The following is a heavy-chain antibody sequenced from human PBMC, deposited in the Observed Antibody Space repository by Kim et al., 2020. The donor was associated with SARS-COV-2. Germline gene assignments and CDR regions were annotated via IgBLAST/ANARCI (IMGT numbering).Heavy chain of an antibody. CDR2: SYYSGTT. Sequence: SETLSLTCDVSGDSISNEGSYWGWIRQPPGKGREWIGNSYYSGTTYYNPSLKRRVSIYVDTSKKQYSLHLNSVTAADTAVYYCVRLGGDGYCPLGNWGQG. D-gene: IGHD2-21*01. J-gene: IGHJ1*01. CDR3: VRLGGDGYCPLGN. V-gene: IGHV4-39*01. CDR1: GDSISNEGSY.